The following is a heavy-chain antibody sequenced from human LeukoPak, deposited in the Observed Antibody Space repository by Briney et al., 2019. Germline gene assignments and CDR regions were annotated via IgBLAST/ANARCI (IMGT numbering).Heavy chain of an antibody. CDR2: ISYDGSNK. Sequence: GRSLRLSCAASGFTFSSYAMHWVRQAPGKGLEWVAVISYDGSNKYYADPVKGRFTISRDNSKNTLYLQMNSLRAEDTAVYYCARSVVPATSRGPDYWGQGTLVTVSS. CDR3: ARSVVPATSRGPDY. J-gene: IGHJ4*02. D-gene: IGHD2-2*01. V-gene: IGHV3-30*04. CDR1: GFTFSSYA.